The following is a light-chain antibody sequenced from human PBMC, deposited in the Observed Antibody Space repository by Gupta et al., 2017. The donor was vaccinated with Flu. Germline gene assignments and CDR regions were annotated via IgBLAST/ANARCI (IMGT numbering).Light chain of an antibody. CDR3: QHEGSSPWT. J-gene: IGKJ1*01. V-gene: IGKV3-20*01. CDR2: GAS. CDR1: QSVSSSY. Sequence: EIVLTQSPGTLSLSPGEGAILSCRASQSVSSSYLAWYQQKPGQAPRLLIYGASTRANGFPDRFSGSGSGTEFTLTISRREPEDFAVFYCQHEGSSPWTFGQGTKVEIK.